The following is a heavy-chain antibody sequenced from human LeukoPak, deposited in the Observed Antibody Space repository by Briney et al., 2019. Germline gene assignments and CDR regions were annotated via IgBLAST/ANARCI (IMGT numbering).Heavy chain of an antibody. J-gene: IGHJ4*02. CDR3: ARSGGATINWFDY. D-gene: IGHD1-26*01. V-gene: IGHV3-30-3*01. Sequence: PGGSLRLSCAASGFTFSSYAMHWVRQAPGKGLEWVAVISYDGSNKYYADSVKGRFTISRDNSKNTLYLQMNSLRAEDTAVYYCARSGGATINWFDYWGQGTLVTVSS. CDR1: GFTFSSYA. CDR2: ISYDGSNK.